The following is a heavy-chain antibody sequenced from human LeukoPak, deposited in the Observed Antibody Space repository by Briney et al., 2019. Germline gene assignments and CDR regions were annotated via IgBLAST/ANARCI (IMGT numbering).Heavy chain of an antibody. CDR3: ARDRITMVRGVPDAFDI. J-gene: IGHJ3*02. CDR1: GFTFRSYG. Sequence: GGSLRLSCAASGFTFRSYGMHWVRQAPGKGLEWVSSISSSSSYIYYADSVKGRFTISRDNAKNSLYLQMNSLRAEDTAVYYCARDRITMVRGVPDAFDIWGQGTMVTVSS. V-gene: IGHV3-21*01. D-gene: IGHD3-10*01. CDR2: ISSSSSYI.